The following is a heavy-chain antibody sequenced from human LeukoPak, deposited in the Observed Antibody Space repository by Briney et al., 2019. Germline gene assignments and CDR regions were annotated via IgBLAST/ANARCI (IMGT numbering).Heavy chain of an antibody. CDR3: AGGEKHYYYGMDV. CDR1: GITFSTYA. Sequence: GGSLRLSCAASGITFSTYAMNWVRQAPGKGLEWVSSISGSGNYIYYADSVKGRFTISRDNAKNSLYLQMNSLRAEDTAVYYCAGGEKHYYYGMDVWGQGTTVTVSS. D-gene: IGHD3-16*01. CDR2: ISGSGNYI. J-gene: IGHJ6*02. V-gene: IGHV3-21*01.